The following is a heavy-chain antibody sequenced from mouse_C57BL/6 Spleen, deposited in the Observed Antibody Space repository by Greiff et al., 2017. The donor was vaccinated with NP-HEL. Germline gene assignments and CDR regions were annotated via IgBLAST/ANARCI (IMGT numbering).Heavy chain of an antibody. Sequence: VQLEQSGAALARPGASVKLSCKASGYTFTSYGIRWVKQRPGQGLEWIGAIHPSSGNTYYNEKFKGKATLTADKSSSTAYMELRSLTSEDSAVYFCARERGTEFDYWGQGTTLTVSS. J-gene: IGHJ2*01. CDR1: GYTFTSYG. CDR3: ARERGTEFDY. V-gene: IGHV1-81*01. CDR2: IHPSSGNT. D-gene: IGHD3-3*01.